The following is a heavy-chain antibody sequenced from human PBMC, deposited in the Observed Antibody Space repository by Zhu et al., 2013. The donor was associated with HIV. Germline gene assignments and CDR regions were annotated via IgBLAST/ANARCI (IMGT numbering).Heavy chain of an antibody. CDR3: ARDTMVRGVIIKDAFDI. D-gene: IGHD3-10*01. CDR2: IYQTGAT. Sequence: QVQLQESGPGLVKPSGTLSLTCAVSGGSITNGGYSWSWIRQPPGKGLEWIGFIYQTGATFYNPSLKSRVTISIDRSKNQFSLKLNSVTAADTAVYYCARDTMVRGVIIKDAFDIWGPGTMVTVSS. J-gene: IGHJ3*02. CDR1: GGSITNGGYS. V-gene: IGHV4-30-2*01.